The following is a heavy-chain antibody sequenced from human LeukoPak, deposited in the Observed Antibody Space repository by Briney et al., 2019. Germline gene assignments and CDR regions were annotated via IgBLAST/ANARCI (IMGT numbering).Heavy chain of an antibody. CDR3: AELGITMIGGV. D-gene: IGHD3-10*02. V-gene: IGHV3-48*04. CDR2: ISSSGSTI. Sequence: HPGGSLRLSCAASGFTFSSYGMHWVRQAPGKGLEWVSYISSSGSTIYYADSVKGRFTISRDNAKNSLYLQMNSLGAEDTAVYYCAELGITMIGGVWGKGTTVTISS. J-gene: IGHJ6*04. CDR1: GFTFSSYG.